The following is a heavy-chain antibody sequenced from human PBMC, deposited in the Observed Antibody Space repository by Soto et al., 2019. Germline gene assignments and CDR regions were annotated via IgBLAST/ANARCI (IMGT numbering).Heavy chain of an antibody. CDR1: GLTFSSYE. CDR3: ARAPYYYDSSGSLDY. Sequence: GGSLRLACAASGLTFSSYEMNWVRPAPGKGLGWVSYISSSGSTIYYADSVKGRFTISRDKAKNSLYLQMNSLRAEDTAVYYCARAPYYYDSSGSLDYWGQGTLVTVSS. CDR2: ISSSGSTI. J-gene: IGHJ4*01. V-gene: IGHV3-48*03. D-gene: IGHD3-22*01.